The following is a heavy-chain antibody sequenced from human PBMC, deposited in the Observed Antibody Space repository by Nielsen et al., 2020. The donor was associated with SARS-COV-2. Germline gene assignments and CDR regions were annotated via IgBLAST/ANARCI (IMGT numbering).Heavy chain of an antibody. CDR2: IYTSGST. Sequence: GSLRLSCTVSGGSISSYYWSWIRQPAGKGLEWIGRIYTSGSTNYNPSLKSRVTMSVDTSKNQFSLKLSSVTAADTAVYYCAREGKYYDYVWGSYAGRMDVWGQGTTVTVSS. CDR3: AREGKYYDYVWGSYAGRMDV. J-gene: IGHJ6*02. D-gene: IGHD3-16*01. V-gene: IGHV4-4*07. CDR1: GGSISSYY.